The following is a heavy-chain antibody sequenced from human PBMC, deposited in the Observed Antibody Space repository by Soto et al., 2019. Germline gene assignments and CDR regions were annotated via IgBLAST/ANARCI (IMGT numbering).Heavy chain of an antibody. CDR2: IGPDGSNI. D-gene: IGHD1-1*01. J-gene: IGHJ4*02. V-gene: IGHV3-74*01. CDR1: GFIFSSHW. Sequence: GGSLRLSCAASGFIFSSHWMHWVRQAPGKGLVGVSHIGPDGSNIWEADSVQGRLTISRDKARNRLYLQMNSLRDEDTAIYYCVRDNNWSFDYWGQGILVTVSS. CDR3: VRDNNWSFDY.